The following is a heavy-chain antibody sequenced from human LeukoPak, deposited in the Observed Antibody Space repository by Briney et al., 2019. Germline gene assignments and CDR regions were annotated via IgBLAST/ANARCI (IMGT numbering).Heavy chain of an antibody. CDR3: ARTSGSYYRAAFDI. J-gene: IGHJ3*02. CDR2: INPNSGGT. Sequence: GSSVKVSCKASGYTFTGYYMHWVRQAPGQGLEWMGWINPNSGGTNYAQKFQGRVTMTRDTSISTAYMELSRLRSDDTAVYYCARTSGSYYRAAFDIWGQGKMVTVYS. V-gene: IGHV1-2*02. CDR1: GYTFTGYY. D-gene: IGHD1-26*01.